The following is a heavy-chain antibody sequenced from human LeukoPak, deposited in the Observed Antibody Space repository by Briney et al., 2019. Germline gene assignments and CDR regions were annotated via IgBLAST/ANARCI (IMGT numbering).Heavy chain of an antibody. V-gene: IGHV3-48*02. CDR2: ISRTSNTV. J-gene: IGHJ6*02. Sequence: GGSLRLSCAASGFTFSSYSMNWVRQAPGKGLEWVSYISRTSNTVYYADSVKGRFTISRDNAKNSLYLQMNSLRDEDTALYYCAKEEGVWGQGTTVIVSS. CDR3: AKEEGV. CDR1: GFTFSSYS.